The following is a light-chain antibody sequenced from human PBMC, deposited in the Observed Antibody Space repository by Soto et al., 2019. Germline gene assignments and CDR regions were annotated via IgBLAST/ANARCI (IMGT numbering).Light chain of an antibody. Sequence: EIVLTQFPGTLSMSPGDRVTLSCRASQSVANSYLAWYQQKPGQAPRLLIFDASRRPTGIPDRFSVSSSGTDFTLTISRLEPEDFAVYYCQQYSRFPQTFGQGTKLDLK. V-gene: IGKV3-20*01. CDR2: DAS. CDR3: QQYSRFPQT. CDR1: QSVANSY. J-gene: IGKJ2*01.